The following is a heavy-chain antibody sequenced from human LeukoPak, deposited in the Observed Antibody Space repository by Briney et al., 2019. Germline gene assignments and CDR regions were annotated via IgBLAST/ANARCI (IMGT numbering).Heavy chain of an antibody. J-gene: IGHJ4*02. V-gene: IGHV4-39*07. CDR3: ARVVMEYSSSPAFDY. CDR2: IYYSGST. Sequence: SETLSLTCTVSGGSISSSSYYWGWIRQPPGKGLEWIGSIYYSGSTYYNPSLKSRVTISVDTSKNQFSLKLSSVTAADTAVYYCARVVMEYSSSPAFDYWGQGTLVTVSS. D-gene: IGHD6-6*01. CDR1: GGSISSSSYY.